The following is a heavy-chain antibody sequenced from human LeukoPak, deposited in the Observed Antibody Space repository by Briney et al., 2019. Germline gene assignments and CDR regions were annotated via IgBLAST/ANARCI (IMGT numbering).Heavy chain of an antibody. J-gene: IGHJ5*02. V-gene: IGHV4-59*01. CDR2: IYYSGST. D-gene: IGHD3-16*01. Sequence: PSETLSLTCSVSGGSIPNYFWSWIRQSPGKGPEWIGYIYYSGSTNYNPSLKSRVTLSVDTSKNQFSLELISVTAADTAVYYCARSYTSTWRSPLGSWGQGILVTVSS. CDR3: ARSYTSTWRSPLGS. CDR1: GGSIPNYF.